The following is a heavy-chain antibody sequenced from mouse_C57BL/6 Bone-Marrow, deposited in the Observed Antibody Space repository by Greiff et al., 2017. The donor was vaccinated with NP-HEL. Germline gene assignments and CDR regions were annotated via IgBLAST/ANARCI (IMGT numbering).Heavy chain of an antibody. J-gene: IGHJ4*01. V-gene: IGHV1-63*01. CDR3: ARYSKNAMDY. D-gene: IGHD2-5*01. CDR2: IYPGGGYT. CDR1: GYTFTNYW. Sequence: VQLQQSGAELVRPGTSVKMSCKASGYTFTNYWIGWAKQRPGHGLEWIGDIYPGGGYTNYNEKFKGKATLTADKSSRTAYMQFSSLTSEDSAIYYCARYSKNAMDYWGQGTSVTVSS.